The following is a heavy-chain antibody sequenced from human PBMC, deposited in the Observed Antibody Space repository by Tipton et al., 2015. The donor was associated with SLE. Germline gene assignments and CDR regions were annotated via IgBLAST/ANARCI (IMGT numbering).Heavy chain of an antibody. D-gene: IGHD6-19*01. Sequence: TLSLTCAVYGVSFSADYWTWVRQPPGKGLEWIGGLNDGYTPNYNPSLESRVTMSVDTSKKQFSLKLGSVTAADTAVYYCARGKGNSSGWGHYYFYGMDVWGQGTTVTVSS. CDR3: ARGKGNSSGWGHYYFYGMDV. CDR2: LNDGYTP. V-gene: IGHV4-34*01. J-gene: IGHJ6*02. CDR1: GVSFSADY.